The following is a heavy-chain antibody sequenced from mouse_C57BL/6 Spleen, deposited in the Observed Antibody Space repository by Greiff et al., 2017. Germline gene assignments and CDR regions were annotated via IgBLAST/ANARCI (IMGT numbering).Heavy chain of an antibody. Sequence: QVQLKESGPELVKPGASVKISCKASGYAFSSSWMNWVKQRPGQGLEWIGRIYPGDGDTNYNEKFKGKATLTADKSASTAYMQLSSLTSEDSAVCFCARGDWDGYWGHGTTLTVAS. CDR2: IYPGDGDT. J-gene: IGHJ2*01. CDR3: ARGDWDGY. D-gene: IGHD4-1*01. V-gene: IGHV1-82*01. CDR1: GYAFSSSW.